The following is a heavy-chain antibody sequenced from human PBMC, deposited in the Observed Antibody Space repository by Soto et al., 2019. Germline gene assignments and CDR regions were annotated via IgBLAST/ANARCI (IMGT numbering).Heavy chain of an antibody. D-gene: IGHD5-12*01. V-gene: IGHV3-74*01. CDR1: GFTFSSYW. CDR2: INSDGSST. CDR3: ATIVATTRGGMDV. Sequence: EVQLVESGGGLVQPGGSLRLSCAASGFTFSSYWMHWVRQAPGKGLVWVSRINSDGSSTSYADSVKGRFTISRDNAKNTRYLQMNSLRAEDTAVYYCATIVATTRGGMDVWGQGTTVTVSS. J-gene: IGHJ6*02.